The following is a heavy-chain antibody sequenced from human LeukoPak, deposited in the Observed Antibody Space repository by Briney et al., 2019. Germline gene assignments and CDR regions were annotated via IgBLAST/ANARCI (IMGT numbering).Heavy chain of an antibody. CDR3: AKDEGYCSDTSCYGDAFDI. CDR1: GFIIDDYA. V-gene: IGHV3-9*03. J-gene: IGHJ3*02. CDR2: IGWNSDDI. D-gene: IGHD2-2*01. Sequence: GGSLRLSCAASGFIIDDYAMHWVRQAPGKGLEWVSGIGWNSDDIGYADSVKGRFTISRDNAKNSLFLQMNSLRAEDMALYFCAKDEGYCSDTSCYGDAFDIWGQGTMVTVSS.